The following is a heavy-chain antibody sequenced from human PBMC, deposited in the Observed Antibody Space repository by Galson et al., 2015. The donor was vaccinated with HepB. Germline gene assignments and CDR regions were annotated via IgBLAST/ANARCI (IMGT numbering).Heavy chain of an antibody. V-gene: IGHV3-7*03. CDR3: AREGGARYCTNGLCYYYYGLDV. J-gene: IGHJ6*02. CDR2: IKQDANEK. Sequence: SLRLSCAASGFAFSGYWMSWVRQAPGKGLEWVANIKQDANEKFSVDSVKGRFTISRDNAKNSLYLQMNSLRAEDTAVYYCAREGGARYCTNGLCYYYYGLDVWGQGTTVTVSS. D-gene: IGHD2-8*01. CDR1: GFAFSGYW.